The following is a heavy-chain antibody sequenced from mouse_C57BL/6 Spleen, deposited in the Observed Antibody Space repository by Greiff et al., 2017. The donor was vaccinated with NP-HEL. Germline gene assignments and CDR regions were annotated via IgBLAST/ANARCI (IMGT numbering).Heavy chain of an antibody. J-gene: IGHJ4*01. CDR3: ARSTMVTTHAMDY. D-gene: IGHD2-2*01. V-gene: IGHV1-61*01. CDR2: IYPSDSET. CDR1: GYTFTSYW. Sequence: QVQLQQPGAELVRPGSSVKLSCKASGYTFTSYWMDWVKQRPGQSLEWIGNIYPSDSETHYNQKFKDKATLTVDKSSSTAYMQLSSLTSEDSAVYYCARSTMVTTHAMDYWGQGTSVTVSS.